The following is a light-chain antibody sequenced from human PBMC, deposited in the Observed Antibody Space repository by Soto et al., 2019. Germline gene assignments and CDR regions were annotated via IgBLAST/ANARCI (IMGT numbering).Light chain of an antibody. V-gene: IGKV1-6*01. CDR3: LQDYNYPYT. Sequence: AIQMTQSPSSLSASVGDRVTITCRASQDIRNDLGWYQQKPGKAPKLLIYGVSTLESGVPSRVSGSGSATDCTLTISSLQPEDFATYYCLQDYNYPYTFGQGTKLEIK. CDR2: GVS. J-gene: IGKJ2*01. CDR1: QDIRND.